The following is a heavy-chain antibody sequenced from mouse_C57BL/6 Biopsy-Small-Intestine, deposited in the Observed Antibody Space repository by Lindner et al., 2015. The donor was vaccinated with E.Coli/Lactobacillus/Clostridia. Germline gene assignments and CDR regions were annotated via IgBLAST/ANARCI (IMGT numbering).Heavy chain of an antibody. V-gene: IGHV1-9*01. J-gene: IGHJ1*03. CDR2: ILPGSGST. CDR1: GYTFTGYW. Sequence: VQLQESGAELMEPGASVKLSCKATGYTFTGYWIEWVKQRPGHGLEWIGEILPGSGSTNYNEKFKGKATFTADTSSNTAYMQLSSLTTEDSAIYYCARHYYGSSYWYFDVWGTGTTVTVSS. CDR3: ARHYYGSSYWYFDV. D-gene: IGHD1-1*01.